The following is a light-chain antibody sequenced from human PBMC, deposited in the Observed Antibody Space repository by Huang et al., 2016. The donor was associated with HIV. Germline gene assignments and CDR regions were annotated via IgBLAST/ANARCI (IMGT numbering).Light chain of an antibody. V-gene: IGKV4-1*01. Sequence: DIVMTQSLDSLAVSLGERATINCKSSQRILYNSDKKNYFAWYQKKPGQPPKLLIYWASTRGSGVPDRVSGSGSGTDCTLTISSLQAGDVAVYYCQQYYGSPPTFGQGTKVDIK. J-gene: IGKJ1*01. CDR3: QQYYGSPPT. CDR1: QRILYNSDKKNY. CDR2: WAS.